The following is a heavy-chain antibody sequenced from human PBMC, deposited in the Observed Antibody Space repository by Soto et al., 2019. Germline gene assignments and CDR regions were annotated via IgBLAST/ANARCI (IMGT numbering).Heavy chain of an antibody. CDR3: VGHGRYFDWLSFAY. J-gene: IGHJ4*02. D-gene: IGHD3-9*01. Sequence: PSETLSLTCAVYGGSFSGYYWSWIRQPPGKGLEWIGEINHSGSTNYNPSLKSRVTISVDTSKNQFSLKLSSVTAADTAVYYCVGHGRYFDWLSFAYWGQGTLVTVSS. CDR1: GGSFSGYY. CDR2: INHSGST. V-gene: IGHV4-34*01.